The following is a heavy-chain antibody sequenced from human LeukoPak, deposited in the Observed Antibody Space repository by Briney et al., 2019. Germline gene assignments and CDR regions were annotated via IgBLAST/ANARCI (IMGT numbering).Heavy chain of an antibody. CDR2: LTDSGGTT. J-gene: IGHJ3*02. V-gene: IGHV3-23*01. D-gene: IGHD5-24*01. CDR1: GFTFSSYW. Sequence: PGGSLRLSCAASGFTFSSYWMSWVRQAPGKRPEWVSSLTDSGGTTYYVDSVKGRFTISRDNSKNTLYLHMNSLRAEDTAMYYCAKKRVAFDIGGQGKVVAVSS. CDR3: AKKRVAFDI.